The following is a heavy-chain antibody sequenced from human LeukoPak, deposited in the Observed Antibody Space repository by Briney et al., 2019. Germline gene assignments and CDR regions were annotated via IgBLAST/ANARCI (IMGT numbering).Heavy chain of an antibody. CDR2: INGRGDSR. V-gene: IGHV3-23*01. CDR1: GFAFSTHV. CDR3: VKETNSGWYDY. D-gene: IGHD6-19*01. Sequence: GALRLSCAASGFAFSTHVMDWVRQVPGRGLEWVSGINGRGDSRHYADSVRGRFTISRDNSKNTLQLQMNSLRVEDTAVYYCVKETNSGWYDYWGQGKVVSVSS. J-gene: IGHJ4*02.